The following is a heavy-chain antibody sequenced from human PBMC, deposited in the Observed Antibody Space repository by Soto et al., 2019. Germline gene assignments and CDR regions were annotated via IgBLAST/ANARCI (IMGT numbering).Heavy chain of an antibody. CDR1: GFIFTGAW. D-gene: IGHD6-19*01. J-gene: IGHJ4*02. Sequence: GGSLRLSWAASGFIFTGAWIGWVRQAPGKGLEWAGRVKSKTDGGTTDYAAPVKGRFTISRDDSKNTLYLQMNSLKSEDAALFYCATEGAVVPLFDFLGQGTLVTAYS. CDR3: ATEGAVVPLFDF. V-gene: IGHV3-15*01. CDR2: VKSKTDGGTT.